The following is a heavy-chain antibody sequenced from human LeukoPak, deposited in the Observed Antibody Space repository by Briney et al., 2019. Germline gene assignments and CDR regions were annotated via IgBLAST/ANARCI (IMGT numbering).Heavy chain of an antibody. J-gene: IGHJ4*02. CDR2: ISSNGGST. CDR3: ARVRYSSGWYKWDY. D-gene: IGHD6-19*01. Sequence: GGSLRLSCSAAGFTFSSYAMHWVRQAPGKGLEYVSAISSNGGSTYYADSVKGRFTISRDNSKNTLYLQMNSLRAEDTAVYYCARVRYSSGWYKWDYWGQGTLVTVSS. V-gene: IGHV3-64*04. CDR1: GFTFSSYA.